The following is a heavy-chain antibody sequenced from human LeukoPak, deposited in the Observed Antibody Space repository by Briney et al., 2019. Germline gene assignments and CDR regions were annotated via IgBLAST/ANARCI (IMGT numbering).Heavy chain of an antibody. CDR2: ISSGSTYI. V-gene: IGHV3-21*01. J-gene: IGHJ6*03. D-gene: IGHD2-2*02. Sequence: SGESLRLSCAASGFSCDNDGMKGVRQAPGKGLEWVSSISSGSTYIYYADSVKGRFTISRDNAKDSLHLQMNSLRAEDTAVYYCTCGYTYGRYYMDVWGKGTTVTVSS. CDR1: GFSCDNDG. CDR3: TCGYTYGRYYMDV.